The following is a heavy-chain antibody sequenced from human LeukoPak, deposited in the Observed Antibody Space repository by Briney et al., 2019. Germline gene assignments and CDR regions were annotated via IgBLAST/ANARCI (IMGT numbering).Heavy chain of an antibody. D-gene: IGHD6-19*01. CDR1: VGSISSYY. J-gene: IGHJ4*02. V-gene: IGHV4-59*01. Sequence: SETLSLTCTVSVGSISSYYWSWIRQPPGKGLEWIGYIYYSGSTNYNPSLKSRVTISVDTSKNQFSLKLSSVTAADTAVYYCARGGGIAVAGDFDYWGQGTLVTVSS. CDR3: ARGGGIAVAGDFDY. CDR2: IYYSGST.